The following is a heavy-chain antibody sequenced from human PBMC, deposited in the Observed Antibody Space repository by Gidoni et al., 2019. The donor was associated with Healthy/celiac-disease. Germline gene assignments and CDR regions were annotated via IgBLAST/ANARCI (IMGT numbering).Heavy chain of an antibody. Sequence: EVQLVESGGGLVQPGRSLRLSCAASGFTFDDYAMHWVRQAPGKGLEWVSGISWNSGSIGYADSVKGRFTISRDNAKNSLYLQMNSLRAEDTALYYCAKEGRWFGERNYYYGMDVWGQGTTVTVSS. CDR3: AKEGRWFGERNYYYGMDV. D-gene: IGHD3-10*01. J-gene: IGHJ6*02. CDR1: GFTFDDYA. CDR2: ISWNSGSI. V-gene: IGHV3-9*01.